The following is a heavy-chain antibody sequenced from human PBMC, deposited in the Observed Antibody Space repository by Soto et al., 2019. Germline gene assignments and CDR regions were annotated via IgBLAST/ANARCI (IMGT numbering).Heavy chain of an antibody. CDR2: IYWDDDE. CDR1: GFSLITSGVG. CDR3: AHSDPEGWALEY. Sequence: QITLKESGPTLVRPTQTLTLTCTVSGFSLITSGVGVAWIRQPPGQALEWLGLIYWDDDERYSPSLRSRLTISKDTSLNQVVLRMTNMDPLDTATYYCAHSDPEGWALEYWGQGLLVTVSS. V-gene: IGHV2-5*02. J-gene: IGHJ4*02.